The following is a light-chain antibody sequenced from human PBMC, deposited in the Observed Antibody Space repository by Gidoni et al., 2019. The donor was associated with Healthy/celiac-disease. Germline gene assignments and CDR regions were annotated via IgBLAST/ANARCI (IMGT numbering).Light chain of an antibody. J-gene: IGKJ1*01. CDR1: QSVSSY. Sequence: ELALTQSTATLSLSPGERATLSCRASQSVSSYLAWYQQKPGQAPRLLIYDASNRATGIPARFSGSGSGTDFTLTISSLEPEDFAVYYCQQRSNWPPWTFGQGTKVEIK. V-gene: IGKV3-11*01. CDR3: QQRSNWPPWT. CDR2: DAS.